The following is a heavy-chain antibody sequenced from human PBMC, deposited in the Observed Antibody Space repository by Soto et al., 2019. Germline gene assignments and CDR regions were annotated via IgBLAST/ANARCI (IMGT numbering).Heavy chain of an antibody. V-gene: IGHV1-69*13. J-gene: IGHJ6*02. Sequence: GASVKVSCKASGGTFSSYAISWVRQAPGQGLEWMGGIIPIFGTANYAQKFQGRVTITADESTSTAYMELSSLRSEDTAVYYCARARRDTAMVTYPTIGMDVWGQGTTVTVSS. CDR3: ARARRDTAMVTYPTIGMDV. CDR2: IIPIFGTA. CDR1: GGTFSSYA. D-gene: IGHD5-18*01.